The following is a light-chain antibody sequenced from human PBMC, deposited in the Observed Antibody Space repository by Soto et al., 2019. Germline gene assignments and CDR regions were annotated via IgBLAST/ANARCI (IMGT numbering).Light chain of an antibody. Sequence: QSALTQPPSASGSPGQSVTISCTGTSSDVGAYNLVSWYQQHPGKAPKLMIYEVSKRPSGVPDRFSGSKSGNTASLTVSGLQDDDEADYYCSSHAGGNQWGGFGGGTKLTVL. CDR2: EVS. CDR1: SSDVGAYNL. CDR3: SSHAGGNQWGG. V-gene: IGLV2-8*01. J-gene: IGLJ3*02.